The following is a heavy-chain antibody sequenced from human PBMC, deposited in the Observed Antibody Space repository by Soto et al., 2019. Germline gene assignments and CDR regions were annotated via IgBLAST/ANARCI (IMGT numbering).Heavy chain of an antibody. CDR3: ARDGLVARLNAFDI. Sequence: GGSLRLSCAASGFTFSSYWMSWVRQAPGKGLEWVANIKQDGSEKYYVDSVKGRFTISRDNAKNSLYLQMNSLRAEDTAVYYCARDGLVARLNAFDIWGQGTMVTVSS. J-gene: IGHJ3*02. CDR1: GFTFSSYW. D-gene: IGHD6-19*01. V-gene: IGHV3-7*05. CDR2: IKQDGSEK.